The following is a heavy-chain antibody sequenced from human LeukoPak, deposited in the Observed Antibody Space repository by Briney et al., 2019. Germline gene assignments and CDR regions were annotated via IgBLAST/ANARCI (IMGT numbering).Heavy chain of an antibody. D-gene: IGHD2-21*02. Sequence: SETLSLTCGVYGGSFSGYYWSWIRQPPGKGLEWIGEINHSGSTNYNSSLKSRVTISVDRSKNQFSLRLSSVTAAETAVYYCARYRHCGGDCYPNDAFDVWGQGTMVTVS. CDR3: ARYRHCGGDCYPNDAFDV. V-gene: IGHV4-34*01. CDR2: INHSGST. CDR1: GGSFSGYY. J-gene: IGHJ3*01.